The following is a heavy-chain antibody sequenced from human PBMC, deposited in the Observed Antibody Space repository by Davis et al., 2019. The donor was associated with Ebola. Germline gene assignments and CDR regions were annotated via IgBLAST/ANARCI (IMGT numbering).Heavy chain of an antibody. CDR3: TVGGIGGMGDY. D-gene: IGHD1-26*01. Sequence: ASVKVSCKASGYTFTSYDINWVRQATGQGLEWMGWMNPNSGNTGYAQKFQGRVTMTEDTSTNTAYMELSSLKSEDTGVYYCTVGGIGGMGDYWGQGTLVTVPS. V-gene: IGHV1-8*01. J-gene: IGHJ4*02. CDR1: GYTFTSYD. CDR2: MNPNSGNT.